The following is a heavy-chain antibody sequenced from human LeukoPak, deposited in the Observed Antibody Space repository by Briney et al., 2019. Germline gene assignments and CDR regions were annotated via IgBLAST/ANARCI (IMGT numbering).Heavy chain of an antibody. CDR2: IYYSGST. D-gene: IGHD6-19*01. J-gene: IGHJ6*02. V-gene: IGHV4-59*08. Sequence: SETLSLTCTVSGGSISSYYWSWIRQPPGKGLEWIGYIYYSGSTNYNPSLKSRVTISVDTSKNQFSLKLSPVTAADTAVYYCARVADYYYYGMDVWGQGTTVTVSS. CDR1: GGSISSYY. CDR3: ARVADYYYYGMDV.